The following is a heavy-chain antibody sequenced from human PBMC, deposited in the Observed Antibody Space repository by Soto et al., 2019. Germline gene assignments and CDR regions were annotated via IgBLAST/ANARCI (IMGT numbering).Heavy chain of an antibody. CDR2: IFYSGST. J-gene: IGHJ5*02. CDR1: GGSISTSRSY. D-gene: IGHD2-21*01. Sequence: PSETLSLTCSVSGGSISTSRSYWAWIRQPPGKGLEWLANIFYSGSTFYNPSLASRVSVSVDTSKNEFSLKLRSVTAADTAVYYCARQPTTGDTDLWFDPWGEGTLDTVS. V-gene: IGHV4-39*01. CDR3: ARQPTTGDTDLWFDP.